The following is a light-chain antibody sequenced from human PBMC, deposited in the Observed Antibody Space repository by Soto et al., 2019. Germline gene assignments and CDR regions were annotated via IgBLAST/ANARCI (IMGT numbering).Light chain of an antibody. CDR3: HQYTSPPWT. CDR2: GAS. J-gene: IGKJ1*01. Sequence: EIVLTQSPGTLSLTPGERATLSCRASQSVPGNYLAWLQHKPGQAPWLLIYGASNRATDTPARFSGSGSGTDFTLTITRLEPEDFAVYYCHQYTSPPWTLGQGTRLEIK. CDR1: QSVPGNY. V-gene: IGKV3-20*01.